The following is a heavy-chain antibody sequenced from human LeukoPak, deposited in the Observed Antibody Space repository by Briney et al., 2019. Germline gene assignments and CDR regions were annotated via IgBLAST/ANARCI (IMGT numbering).Heavy chain of an antibody. CDR1: GGSISSYY. D-gene: IGHD3-22*01. V-gene: IGHV4-59*01. CDR2: IYYSGST. Sequence: PSETLSLTCTVSGGSISSYYWSWIRQPPGKGLEWIGYIYYSGSTNYNPSLKSRVTISVDTSKNQFSLKLSSVTAADTAVYYCASSVVVGTQIDYWGQGTLVTVSS. J-gene: IGHJ4*02. CDR3: ASSVVVGTQIDY.